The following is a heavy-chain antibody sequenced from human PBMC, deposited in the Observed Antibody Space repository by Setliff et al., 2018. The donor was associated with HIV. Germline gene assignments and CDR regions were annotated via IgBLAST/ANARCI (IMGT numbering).Heavy chain of an antibody. CDR3: ARYRSKLDWFDP. Sequence: SETLSLTCTMSGDSISDDDYNWGWIRQPPGKGLEWIGIIHYGGRSYYGPSLKSRVTISVDTSKTQFSLKLRSVAASDTAIYYCARYRSKLDWFDPWGQGTLVTVSS. CDR1: GDSISDDDYN. J-gene: IGHJ5*02. CDR2: IHYGGRS. D-gene: IGHD1-26*01. V-gene: IGHV4-39*01.